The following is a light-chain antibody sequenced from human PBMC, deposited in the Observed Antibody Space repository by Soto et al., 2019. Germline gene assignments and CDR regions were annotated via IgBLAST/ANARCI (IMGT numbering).Light chain of an antibody. CDR1: SSDVGGYNY. J-gene: IGLJ1*01. Sequence: QSVLTQPASVYGWPGRSITISCTGTSSDVGGYNYVSWYQQHPGKAPKLRIYDVSNRPSGVSNRFSGSKSGNTASLTISGLQAEDEADYYCSSYTSSSLYVFGTGTKVTVL. CDR3: SSYTSSSLYV. V-gene: IGLV2-14*01. CDR2: DVS.